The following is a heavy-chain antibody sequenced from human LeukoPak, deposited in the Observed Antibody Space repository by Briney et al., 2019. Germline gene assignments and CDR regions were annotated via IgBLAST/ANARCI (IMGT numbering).Heavy chain of an antibody. CDR3: ARPYYDFWSGHCLYGMDV. Sequence: PGGSLRLSCAASAFTFSSYAMSWVRQAPGEGLEWVSTLSGTANNIYYADSVKGRFTISRDNAKNSLYLQMNSLRAEDTAVYYCARPYYDFWSGHCLYGMDVWGQGTTVTVSS. V-gene: IGHV3-23*01. CDR2: LSGTANNI. CDR1: AFTFSSYA. J-gene: IGHJ6*02. D-gene: IGHD3-3*01.